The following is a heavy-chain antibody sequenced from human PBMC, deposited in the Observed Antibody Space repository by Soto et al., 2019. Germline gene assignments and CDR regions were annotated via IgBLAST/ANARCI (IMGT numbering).Heavy chain of an antibody. CDR1: GGSISSSGSY. V-gene: IGHV4-39*01. Sequence: SETLSLTCTVSGGSISSSGSYWGWVRQPPGKGLEWIVSFYYTGGTYSTYYNPSFKSRVTISVDKPKRQFYLNMRSVTAADTAVYYCASPRQGNYDFLRWYYALDYWSQGTLVTVSS. CDR3: ASPRQGNYDFLRWYYALDY. CDR2: FYYTGGTYST. J-gene: IGHJ4*02. D-gene: IGHD3-3*01.